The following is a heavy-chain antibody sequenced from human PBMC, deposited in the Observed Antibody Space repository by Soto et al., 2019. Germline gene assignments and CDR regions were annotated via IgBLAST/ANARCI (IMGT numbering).Heavy chain of an antibody. CDR3: VKDRNSGSYPNHDAFDI. D-gene: IGHD1-26*01. V-gene: IGHV3-48*03. CDR1: GFAFSNYE. Sequence: GGSLRLSCAASGFAFSNYEMNWVRQAPGKGLEWVSYISLSGSTIYYADSVKGRFTISRDNSKNTLYLQMSSLRAEDTAVYYCVKDRNSGSYPNHDAFDIWGQGTMVTVSS. J-gene: IGHJ3*02. CDR2: ISLSGSTI.